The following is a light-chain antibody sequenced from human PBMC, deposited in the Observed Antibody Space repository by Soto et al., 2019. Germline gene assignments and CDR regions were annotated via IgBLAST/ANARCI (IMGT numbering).Light chain of an antibody. Sequence: DIQMTQSPSSLSASVGDRVTITCRASQSVSSYFNWYQQKPGKAPKLLIYAASSLQSGVPSRFGGSGSGTDFTLTISSLQPEDFATYYCQQTYRTPFTFGPGTKVDIK. CDR3: QQTYRTPFT. J-gene: IGKJ3*01. CDR2: AAS. V-gene: IGKV1-39*01. CDR1: QSVSSY.